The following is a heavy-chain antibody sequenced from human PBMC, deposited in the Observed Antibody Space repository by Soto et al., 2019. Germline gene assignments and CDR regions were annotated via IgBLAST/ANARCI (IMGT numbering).Heavy chain of an antibody. CDR3: ARELNTDPTAYYSFAY. J-gene: IGHJ4*02. D-gene: IGHD3-9*01. Sequence: ASVKVSCKTSGYTFTAYGLAWLRQAPGQGPEWLGWVGTANANTNYAEKFQGRVAMTSDRSTTTTYMELRSLRSDDTAVYYCARELNTDPTAYYSFAYWGQGTLVTVSS. CDR1: GYTFTAYG. V-gene: IGHV1-18*01. CDR2: VGTANANT.